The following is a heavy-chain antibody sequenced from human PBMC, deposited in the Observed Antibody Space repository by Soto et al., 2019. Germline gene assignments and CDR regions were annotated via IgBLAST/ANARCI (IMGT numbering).Heavy chain of an antibody. V-gene: IGHV3-7*03. CDR3: ARWTTALDY. CDR2: IKQDGSAT. D-gene: IGHD4-17*01. Sequence: EVQLVESGGGLVQPGGSLRLSCAASGFSLSNYWMTWVRRAPGKRPEWVANIKQDGSATYYMDSVRGRCTISRDNANNSLFLQMNSLRAEDTALYYCARWTTALDYWGQGALVTVSS. J-gene: IGHJ4*02. CDR1: GFSLSNYW.